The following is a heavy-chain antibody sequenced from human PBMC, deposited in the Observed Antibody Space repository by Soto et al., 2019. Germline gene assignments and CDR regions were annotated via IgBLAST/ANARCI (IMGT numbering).Heavy chain of an antibody. V-gene: IGHV1-8*01. D-gene: IGHD3-3*01. CDR3: ASWTAYSN. Sequence: QVQLVQSGAEVKKPGASVKVSCKASGNTFANYDINWVRQATGQGLEWMGWISPNSGNTGYAQKFQGRVTMTRDTSIGTAYMELRSLRSEDTAVYYCASWTAYSNWGQGTLVTVSS. CDR1: GNTFANYD. CDR2: ISPNSGNT. J-gene: IGHJ4*02.